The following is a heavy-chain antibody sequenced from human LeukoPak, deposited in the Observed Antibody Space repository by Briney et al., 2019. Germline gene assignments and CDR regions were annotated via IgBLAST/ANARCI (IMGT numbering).Heavy chain of an antibody. CDR1: GGTFTSYA. CDR3: ARGIRVVVPAPHINWFDP. V-gene: IGHV1-69*04. Sequence: GASVKVSCKASGGTFTSYAISWVRQAPGQGLEWMGRIIPIFGIANYAQKFQGRVTITADKSTSTAYMELSSLRSEDTAVYSCARGIRVVVPAPHINWFDPWGQGTLVTVSS. J-gene: IGHJ5*02. D-gene: IGHD2-2*01. CDR2: IIPIFGIA.